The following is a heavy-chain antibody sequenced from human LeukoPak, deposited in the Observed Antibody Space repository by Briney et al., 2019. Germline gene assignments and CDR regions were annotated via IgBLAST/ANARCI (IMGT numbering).Heavy chain of an antibody. Sequence: ASVKVSCKASGYTFTGYYMHWVRQAPGQGLEWMGWINPNGGGTNYAQRFQGRVTMTRDTSISTAYMELSRLRSDDTAVYYCAGYDILTGEGQNAFDIWGQGTMVTVSS. V-gene: IGHV1-2*02. J-gene: IGHJ3*02. CDR1: GYTFTGYY. D-gene: IGHD3-9*01. CDR2: INPNGGGT. CDR3: AGYDILTGEGQNAFDI.